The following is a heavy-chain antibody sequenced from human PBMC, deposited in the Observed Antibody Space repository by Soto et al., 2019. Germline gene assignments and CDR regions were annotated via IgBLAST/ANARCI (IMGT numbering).Heavy chain of an antibody. CDR1: GGSIRSGGYY. CDR3: ARDRLMATAGTARHYFGLDV. J-gene: IGHJ6*02. V-gene: IGHV4-31*03. CDR2: IYYSGST. Sequence: SETLSLTCTVSGGSIRSGGYYWSWVRQSPXRGLEWIGNIYYSGSTYYNPSLKSRLTISVDTSKNQFSLNLSSVTAADTAVYYCARDRLMATAGTARHYFGLDVWGQGTTVTVFS. D-gene: IGHD5-18*01.